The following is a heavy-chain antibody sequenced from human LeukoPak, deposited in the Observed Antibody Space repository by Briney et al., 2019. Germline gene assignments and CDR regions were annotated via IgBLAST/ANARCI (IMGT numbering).Heavy chain of an antibody. CDR2: ISGSGGST. CDR3: AKDERPYYDFWSGYYSDAFDI. D-gene: IGHD3-3*01. J-gene: IGHJ3*02. V-gene: IGHV3-23*01. CDR1: GFTVSSDY. Sequence: GGSLRLSCAASGFTVSSDYMGWVRQAPGKGLEWVSAISGSGGSTYYADSVKGRFTISRDNSKNTLYLQMNSLRAEDTAVYYCAKDERPYYDFWSGYYSDAFDIWGQGTMVTVSS.